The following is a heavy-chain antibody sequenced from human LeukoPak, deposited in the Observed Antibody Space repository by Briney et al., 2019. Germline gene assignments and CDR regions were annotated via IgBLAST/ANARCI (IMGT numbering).Heavy chain of an antibody. CDR1: GGSISSYY. V-gene: IGHV4-59*01. D-gene: IGHD3-9*01. J-gene: IGHJ5*02. CDR3: ARGILGTYYDIPENWFDP. Sequence: MASQTLSLTCTVSGGSISSYYWSWIRQPPGKGLEWIGSIYYSGSTNYNPSLKSRVTISVDTSKNQFSLKLSSVTAADTAVYYCARGILGTYYDIPENWFDPWGQGTLVTVSS. CDR2: IYYSGST.